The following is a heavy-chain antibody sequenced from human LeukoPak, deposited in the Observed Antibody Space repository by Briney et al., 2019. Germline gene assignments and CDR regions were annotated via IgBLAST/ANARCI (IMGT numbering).Heavy chain of an antibody. D-gene: IGHD2-15*01. Sequence: ASVKVSCKASGYTFTSYAMHWVRQAPGQRLKWMGWINAGNGNTKYSQKFQGRVTITRDTSASTAYMELSSLRSEDTAVYYCARGAVVVVAAIWFDPWGQGTLVTVSS. V-gene: IGHV1-3*01. CDR1: GYTFTSYA. CDR2: INAGNGNT. J-gene: IGHJ5*02. CDR3: ARGAVVVVAAIWFDP.